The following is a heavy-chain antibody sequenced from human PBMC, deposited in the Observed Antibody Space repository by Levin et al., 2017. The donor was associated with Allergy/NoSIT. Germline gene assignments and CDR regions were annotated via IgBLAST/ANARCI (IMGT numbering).Heavy chain of an antibody. CDR2: TLHTGTA. J-gene: IGHJ4*02. Sequence: SETLSLTCSVSGGSISGSTSFWGWVRQPPGEGLEWIGSTLHTGTAYYNPSLMGRATVFVDTSKNQFSLMLTSMTAADTAIYYCVKTDRDAWTVNFVSWGQGTLVTVS. CDR3: VKTDRDAWTVNFVS. D-gene: IGHD3/OR15-3a*01. CDR1: GGSISGSTSF. V-gene: IGHV4-39*01.